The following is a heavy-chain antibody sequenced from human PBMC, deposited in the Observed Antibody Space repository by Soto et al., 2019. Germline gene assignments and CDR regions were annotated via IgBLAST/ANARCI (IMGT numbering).Heavy chain of an antibody. J-gene: IGHJ4*02. CDR2: IYHTGST. V-gene: IGHV4-4*02. CDR1: GASISSNFW. Sequence: PSETLSLTCAVSGASISSNFWRSWVRQPPGKGLEWIGEIYHTGSTIYNPSLKSRVTISVDKSKNQVSLKVSSVTAADTAMFYCARRTDGYPYFDYWGLGTLVTVSS. D-gene: IGHD5-12*01. CDR3: ARRTDGYPYFDY.